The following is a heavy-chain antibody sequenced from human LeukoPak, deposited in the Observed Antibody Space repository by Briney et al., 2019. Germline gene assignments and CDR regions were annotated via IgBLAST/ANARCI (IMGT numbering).Heavy chain of an antibody. D-gene: IGHD2-15*01. J-gene: IGHJ6*02. CDR3: ARVDSYCSGEGCYYYYGMDV. V-gene: IGHV3-9*01. CDR2: ISWNSGSI. CDR1: GFTFDDYA. Sequence: PGRSLRLSCAASGFTFDDYAMHWVRQAPGKGLEWVSGISWNSGSIGYADSVKGRFTISRDNSKNTLYLQMDSLRAEDTAVYYCARVDSYCSGEGCYYYYGMDVWGQGTTVTVSS.